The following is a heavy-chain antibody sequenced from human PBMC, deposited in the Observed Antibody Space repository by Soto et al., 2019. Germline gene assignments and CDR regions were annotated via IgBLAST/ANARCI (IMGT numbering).Heavy chain of an antibody. Sequence: QVQLQESGPGLVKPSGTLSLTCAVSSGSISSSNWWSWVRQPPGKGLEWIGEIYHSGSTTYNPSLKSRVTISVDKSKNQFSLKLSSVTAADTAVYYCARAVYCSSTSCSFDPWCQGTLVTVSS. CDR2: IYHSGST. CDR3: ARAVYCSSTSCSFDP. CDR1: SGSISSSNW. J-gene: IGHJ5*02. V-gene: IGHV4-4*02. D-gene: IGHD2-2*01.